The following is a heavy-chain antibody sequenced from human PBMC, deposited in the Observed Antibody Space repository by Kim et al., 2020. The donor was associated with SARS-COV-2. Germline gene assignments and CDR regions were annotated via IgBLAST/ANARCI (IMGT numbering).Heavy chain of an antibody. Sequence: GGSLRLSCAASGFTFSSYAMHWVRQAPGKGLEWVAVISYDGSNKYYADSVKGRFTISRDNSKNTLYLQMNSLRAEDTAVYYCARDLEQSARALITMIVVASAFDIWGQGTMVTVSS. D-gene: IGHD3-22*01. J-gene: IGHJ3*02. CDR2: ISYDGSNK. V-gene: IGHV3-30*04. CDR3: ARDLEQSARALITMIVVASAFDI. CDR1: GFTFSSYA.